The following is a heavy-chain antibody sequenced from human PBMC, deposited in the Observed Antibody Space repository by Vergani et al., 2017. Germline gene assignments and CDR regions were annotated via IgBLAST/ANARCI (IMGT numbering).Heavy chain of an antibody. CDR1: GFTFSSYW. Sequence: EVQLVESGGGLVQPGGSLRLSCAASGFTFSSYWMSWVRQAPGKGLEWVANIKQDGSEKYYVDSVKGRFTISRDKAKNSLYLQMNSLRDEDTAVYYCARTGIAGAGTGPGYYGMDVWGQGTTVSVSS. D-gene: IGHD6-19*01. J-gene: IGHJ6*02. CDR2: IKQDGSEK. V-gene: IGHV3-7*01. CDR3: ARTGIAGAGTGPGYYGMDV.